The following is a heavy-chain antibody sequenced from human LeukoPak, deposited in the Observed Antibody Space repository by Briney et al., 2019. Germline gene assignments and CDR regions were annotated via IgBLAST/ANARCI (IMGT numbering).Heavy chain of an antibody. J-gene: IGHJ4*02. CDR2: ISGDGGST. V-gene: IGHV3-43*02. CDR3: AKVRAYYDSSGTFDY. Sequence: GGSLRLSCAASGFTFDGYAMHWVRQAPGKGLEWVSLISGDGGSTYYADSVKGRFTISRDNSKNSLYLQMNSLRTEDTALYYCAKVRAYYDSSGTFDYWGQGTLVTVSS. D-gene: IGHD3-22*01. CDR1: GFTFDGYA.